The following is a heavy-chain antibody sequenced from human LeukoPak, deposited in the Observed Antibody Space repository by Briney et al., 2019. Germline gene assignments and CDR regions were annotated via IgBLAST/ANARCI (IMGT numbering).Heavy chain of an antibody. CDR2: ISYSGST. D-gene: IGHD2/OR15-2a*01. CDR1: GGSITSYH. J-gene: IGHJ4*02. CDR3: ARDSVVKGLYYFDY. Sequence: SETLSLTCTVSGGSITSYHWSWIRQPPGKGLEWIGYISYSGSTNYNPSLKSRVTISIDTSKNQFSLKLSSVTAADTAVYYCARDSVVKGLYYFDYWGQGTLVTVSS. V-gene: IGHV4-59*01.